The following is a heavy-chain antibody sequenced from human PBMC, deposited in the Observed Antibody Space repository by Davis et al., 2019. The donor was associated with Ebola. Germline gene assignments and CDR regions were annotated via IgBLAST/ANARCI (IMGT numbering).Heavy chain of an antibody. J-gene: IGHJ4*02. CDR3: ARGPLR. D-gene: IGHD3-3*01. V-gene: IGHV3-30*03. CDR2: ISYDGSNK. Sequence: GESLKISCAASGFTFSSYGMHWVRQAPGKGLEWVAVISYDGSNKYYADSVKGRFTISRDNAKNSLYLQMNSLRAEDTAVYYCARGPLRWGQGTLVTVSS. CDR1: GFTFSSYG.